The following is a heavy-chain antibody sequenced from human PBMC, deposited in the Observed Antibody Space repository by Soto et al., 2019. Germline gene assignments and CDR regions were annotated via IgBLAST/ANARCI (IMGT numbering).Heavy chain of an antibody. J-gene: IGHJ6*02. V-gene: IGHV1-69*06. CDR1: GGTFSSYA. D-gene: IGHD2-2*01. CDR3: ARAVPLRQHYYYYGMDV. Sequence: QVQLVQSGAEVKKPGSSVKVSCKASGGTFSSYAISWVRQAPGQGLEWMGGIIPIFGTANYAQKFQGRVTITADKSTSTAYMELSSLRSEDTVVYYCARAVPLRQHYYYYGMDVWGQGTTVTVSS. CDR2: IIPIFGTA.